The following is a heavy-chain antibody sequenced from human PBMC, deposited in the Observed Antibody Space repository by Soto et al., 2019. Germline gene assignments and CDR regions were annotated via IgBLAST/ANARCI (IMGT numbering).Heavy chain of an antibody. CDR3: ARGRLLDY. Sequence: QVHLVQSGAEVKKPGASVKVSCKASGYTFTTYGIAWVRQAPGQGLEWMGWISAYNANTDYAQRLQGRVTITTDTTTSTAHMELRSLISDNTAVYYCARGRLLDYWGQGTLVTFSS. CDR1: GYTFTTYG. D-gene: IGHD2-15*01. V-gene: IGHV1-18*01. CDR2: ISAYNANT. J-gene: IGHJ4*02.